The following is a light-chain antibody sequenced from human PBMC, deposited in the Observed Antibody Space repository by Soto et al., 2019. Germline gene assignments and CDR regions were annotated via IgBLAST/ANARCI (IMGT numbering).Light chain of an antibody. CDR3: QQRSNWPPSLT. Sequence: EIVLTQSPATLSLSPGERATLSCRASQSVSSYLAWYQQKPCQAPRLLIYDASNRATGIPARFSGSESGTDFTLTISSLEPEDFAVYSCQQRSNWPPSLTFGGGTKVEIK. J-gene: IGKJ4*01. CDR1: QSVSSY. V-gene: IGKV3-11*01. CDR2: DAS.